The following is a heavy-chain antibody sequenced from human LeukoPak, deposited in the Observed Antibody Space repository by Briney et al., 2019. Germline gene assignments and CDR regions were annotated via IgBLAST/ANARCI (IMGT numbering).Heavy chain of an antibody. CDR3: ARSRDGTLDI. D-gene: IGHD5-24*01. V-gene: IGHV3-74*01. J-gene: IGHJ3*02. CDR1: DXTIAHTW. CDR2: INADGSIR. Sequence: PGGSLRLSCVASDXTIAHTWMDWVRQDPGEGLVWVSSINADGSIRNYAESVKGRFTISRDTAKSTVFLQMNSLRVDDTAMYCCARSRDGTLDIWGQGAMVTVSS.